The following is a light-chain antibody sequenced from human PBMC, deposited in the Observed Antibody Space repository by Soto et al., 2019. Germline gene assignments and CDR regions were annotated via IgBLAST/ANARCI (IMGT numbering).Light chain of an antibody. Sequence: EIVLTQSPATLSLSPGERATLSCRASQSVNDYLAWYQQKPGQAPRLLIFGASNRATGIPVRFSGSGSGTDFTLTISSLEPEDFAVYYCQHRGRWPRTFGQGTKLEIK. CDR1: QSVNDY. CDR3: QHRGRWPRT. CDR2: GAS. J-gene: IGKJ2*01. V-gene: IGKV3-11*01.